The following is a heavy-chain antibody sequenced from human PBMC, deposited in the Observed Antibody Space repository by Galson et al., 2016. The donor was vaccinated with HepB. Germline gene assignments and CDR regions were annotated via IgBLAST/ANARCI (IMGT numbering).Heavy chain of an antibody. CDR2: LYWDDDK. J-gene: IGHJ6*02. D-gene: IGHD1-26*01. CDR1: GVSLSTRCVA. V-gene: IGHV2-5*02. CDR3: AHRHPRVGNDLDV. Sequence: PALVNPTQTLTLTCTLSGVSLSTRCVAVVWLRRTPGKDLEWLGLLYWDDDKRYSPSLKSRITITKDTAKNQVVLTRTNVDPVDTATYFCAHRHPRVGNDLDVWGQGTTVTVSS.